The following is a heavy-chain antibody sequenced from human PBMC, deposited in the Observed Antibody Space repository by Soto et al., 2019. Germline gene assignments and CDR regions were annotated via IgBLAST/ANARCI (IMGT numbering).Heavy chain of an antibody. D-gene: IGHD6-19*01. Sequence: SETLSLTCTVPGASISRYSWGWIRQPPGKGLEWIGYIYYSGSTNHNPSLKSRVTISVDTSKNQFTLKLSSVTAADTAVYYCARYSSGWYIYWGQGTLVTAPQ. V-gene: IGHV4-59*01. CDR2: IYYSGST. J-gene: IGHJ4*02. CDR1: GASISRYS. CDR3: ARYSSGWYIY.